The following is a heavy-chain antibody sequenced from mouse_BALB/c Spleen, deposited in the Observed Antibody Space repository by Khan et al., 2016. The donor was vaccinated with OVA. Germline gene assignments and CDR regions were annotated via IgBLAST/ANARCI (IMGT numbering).Heavy chain of an antibody. CDR1: GFTFSDYG. CDR3: ARGGEGWVAC. CDR2: VSSLAYNF. V-gene: IGHV5-15*02. Sequence: EVELVESGGGLVQPGGSRKLSCAASGFTFSDYGMAWVRQAPGKGPEWVAFVSSLAYNFYYADTVTGRFTISRENAKNTLYLEMSSLRSEDTAMYYCARGGEGWVACWGQGTLVPVSA. J-gene: IGHJ3*01.